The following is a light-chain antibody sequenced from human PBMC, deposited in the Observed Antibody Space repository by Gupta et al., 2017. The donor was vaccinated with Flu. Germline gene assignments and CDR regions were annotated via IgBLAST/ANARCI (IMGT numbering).Light chain of an antibody. CDR3: SSYTRSSRV. CDR1: SSDVGDYNY. J-gene: IGLJ3*02. Sequence: QSALTQPASVSGSPGQSITISCTGTSSDVGDYNYVSWYQQHPGKAPNLMIYEVSNRPSGVSNRFSGSKSGNTASLTISGLQAEDEAYYYCSSYTRSSRVFGGGTKLTVL. V-gene: IGLV2-14*01. CDR2: EVS.